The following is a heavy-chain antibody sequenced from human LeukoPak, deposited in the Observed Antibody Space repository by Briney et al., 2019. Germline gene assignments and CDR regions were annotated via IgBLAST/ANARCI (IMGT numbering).Heavy chain of an antibody. CDR1: GFTFSSYA. CDR3: ARPPYCSGGSCYDY. CDR2: ISGSGGST. Sequence: PGGSLRLSCSASGFTFSSYAMRWVPQTPGKVVEWVSAISGSGGSTYYADSVKGPFTISRDNSKNTLYLQMNSLRAEDTAVYYCARPPYCSGGSCYDYWGQGTLVTVSS. J-gene: IGHJ4*02. V-gene: IGHV3-23*01. D-gene: IGHD2-15*01.